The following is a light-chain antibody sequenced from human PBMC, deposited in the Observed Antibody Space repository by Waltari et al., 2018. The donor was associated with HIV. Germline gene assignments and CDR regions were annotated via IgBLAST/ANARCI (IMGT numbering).Light chain of an antibody. Sequence: QSALTQPPSTSGTPGQTVTIPCSGSSSNIGDNYVSWYQQLPGTAPKLLIYRNSQRHSGVRDRFSGSKPGTSASLAINDLRSEDEAEYHCAAWDDSLSGWVFGGGTNLTVL. CDR2: RNS. V-gene: IGLV1-47*01. CDR1: SSNIGDNY. J-gene: IGLJ3*02. CDR3: AAWDDSLSGWV.